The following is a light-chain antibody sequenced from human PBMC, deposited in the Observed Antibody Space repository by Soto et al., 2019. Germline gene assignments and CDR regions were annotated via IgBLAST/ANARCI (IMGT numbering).Light chain of an antibody. CDR2: EVT. CDR3: NSYTTSSTRV. Sequence: QSALTQPASVSGSPGQSITISCTGTSSDVGGYNFVSWYQQHPGKAPKLMIYEVTSRPSGVSNRFSGSKSGNTASLTISGLQAEDEADYYCNSYTTSSTRVFGTGTKVTV. V-gene: IGLV2-14*03. J-gene: IGLJ1*01. CDR1: SSDVGGYNF.